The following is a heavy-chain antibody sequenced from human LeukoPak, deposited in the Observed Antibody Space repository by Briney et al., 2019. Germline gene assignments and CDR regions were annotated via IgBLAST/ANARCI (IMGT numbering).Heavy chain of an antibody. D-gene: IGHD2-2*01. CDR3: ARVQLCSSTSCHNWFDP. Sequence: ASVKVSCKASGYTFTSYGISWVRQAPGQGLEWMGWISAYNGNTNYAQKLQGRVTMTTDTSTSTAYMELRSLRSDDTAVYYCARVQLCSSTSCHNWFDPWAREPWSPSPQ. CDR1: GYTFTSYG. V-gene: IGHV1-18*01. J-gene: IGHJ5*02. CDR2: ISAYNGNT.